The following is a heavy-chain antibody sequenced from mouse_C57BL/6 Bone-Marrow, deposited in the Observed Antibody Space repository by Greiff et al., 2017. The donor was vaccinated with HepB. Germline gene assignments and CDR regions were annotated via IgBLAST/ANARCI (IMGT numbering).Heavy chain of an antibody. CDR1: GYTFTGYW. J-gene: IGHJ3*01. V-gene: IGHV1-9*01. D-gene: IGHD1-1*01. CDR2: ILPGSGST. CDR3: ARYLVYYYGSTLFAY. Sequence: VQLQQSGAELMKPGASVKLSCKATGYTFTGYWIEWVKQRPGHGLEWIGEILPGSGSTNYNEKFKGKATFTADTSSNTAYMQLSSLTSEDSAIYYCARYLVYYYGSTLFAYWGQGTLVTVSA.